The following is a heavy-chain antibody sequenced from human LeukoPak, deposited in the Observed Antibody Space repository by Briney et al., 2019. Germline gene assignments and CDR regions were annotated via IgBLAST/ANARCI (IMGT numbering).Heavy chain of an antibody. CDR2: IYYTGNT. CDR1: GGSMGGSPNY. J-gene: IGHJ3*02. CDR3: ATEEIDAYDI. V-gene: IGHV4-39*01. Sequence: SETLSLTCSVSGGSMGGSPNYWGWIRQPPGKGLEWIANIYYTGNTYYLPSLKSRVTISVDTSKNQFSLNLRSVTAADTAVYYCATEEIDAYDIWGQGTLVTVSS.